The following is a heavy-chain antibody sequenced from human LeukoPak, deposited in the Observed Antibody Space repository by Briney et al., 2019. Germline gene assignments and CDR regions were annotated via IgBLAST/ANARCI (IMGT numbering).Heavy chain of an antibody. J-gene: IGHJ3*02. D-gene: IGHD2-2*01. CDR2: ISTAGDT. Sequence: TGGSLRLSCAASGFTFSNYDMHWVRQGPGKGLEWVSAISTAGDTHYPGSVKGRFTISRENAKNSLYPQMNNLRVGDTALYYCARGFRYCSSTSCYSIDAFDIWGQGTMVTVSS. CDR3: ARGFRYCSSTSCYSIDAFDI. CDR1: GFTFSNYD. V-gene: IGHV3-13*01.